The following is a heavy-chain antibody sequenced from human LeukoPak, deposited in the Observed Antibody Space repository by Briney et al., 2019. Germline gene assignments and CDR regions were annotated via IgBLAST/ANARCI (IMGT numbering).Heavy chain of an antibody. CDR1: GFTFSSYS. Sequence: GGSLRLSCAASGFTFSSYSMNWVRQAPGKGLEWVSSISSSSSYIYYADSVKGRFTLSRDNAKNSLYLQMNSLRAEDTVVYYCARDGRPCSGGSCYWGGRNYFDYWGQGTLVTVSS. V-gene: IGHV3-21*01. CDR3: ARDGRPCSGGSCYWGGRNYFDY. D-gene: IGHD2-15*01. J-gene: IGHJ4*02. CDR2: ISSSSSYI.